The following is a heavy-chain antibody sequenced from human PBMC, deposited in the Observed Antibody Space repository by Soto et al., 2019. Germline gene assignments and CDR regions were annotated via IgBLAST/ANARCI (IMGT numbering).Heavy chain of an antibody. J-gene: IGHJ4*02. D-gene: IGHD3-10*01. V-gene: IGHV2-5*02. CDR1: GFSLSTSGVG. CDR3: AHKGSGSRAIDY. CDR2: IYWDDSK. Sequence: QITLKESGPTLVKPTQTLTLTCTFSGFSLSTSGVGVGWIRQPPGKALEWLAVIYWDDSKTYSPSLKSRLTITKDTSRDPVVLTMTNMDPVDTATYSCAHKGSGSRAIDYWGQGALVTVSS.